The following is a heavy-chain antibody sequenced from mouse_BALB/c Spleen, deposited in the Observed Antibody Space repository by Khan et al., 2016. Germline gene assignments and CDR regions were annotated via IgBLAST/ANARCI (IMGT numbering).Heavy chain of an antibody. CDR3: MRYGGYYFDY. CDR2: INADGSAI. D-gene: IGHD1-1*02. CDR1: GFTFSGFW. Sequence: EVQLLETGGGLVQPGGSRGLSCEGSGFTFSGFWMSWVRQTPGKTLEWIGDINADGSAINYAPSIKDRFTIFRDHDKNTLYLQMSNVRSEDTATYFCMRYGGYYFDYWGQGTTLTVSS. J-gene: IGHJ2*01. V-gene: IGHV11-2*02.